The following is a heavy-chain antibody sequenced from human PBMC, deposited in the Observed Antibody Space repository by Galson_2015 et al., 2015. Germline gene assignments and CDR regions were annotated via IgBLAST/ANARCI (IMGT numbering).Heavy chain of an antibody. J-gene: IGHJ4*02. CDR3: ARDNRGTFDY. CDR2: MNQDGSEK. Sequence: SLRLSCAASGFTFSSYWMTWVRQAPGKGLEWVANMNQDGSEKYSVDSVEGRFTISRDNAKNSLYLQMNSLRAEDTAVYYCARDNRGTFDYWGQGTLVTVSS. V-gene: IGHV3-7*01. CDR1: GFTFSSYW. D-gene: IGHD7-27*01.